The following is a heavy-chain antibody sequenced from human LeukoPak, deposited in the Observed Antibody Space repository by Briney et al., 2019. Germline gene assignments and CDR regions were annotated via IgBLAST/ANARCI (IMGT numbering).Heavy chain of an antibody. Sequence: PSETLSLTCTVSGGSISSYYWSWIRQPAGKGLEWIGRIYTSGSTNYNPSLKSRVTMSVDTSKNQFSLKLSSVTAADTAVYYCARRIAAAGIGELGYYYGMDVWGQGTTVTVSS. D-gene: IGHD6-13*01. CDR3: ARRIAAAGIGELGYYYGMDV. J-gene: IGHJ6*02. CDR1: GGSISSYY. CDR2: IYTSGST. V-gene: IGHV4-4*07.